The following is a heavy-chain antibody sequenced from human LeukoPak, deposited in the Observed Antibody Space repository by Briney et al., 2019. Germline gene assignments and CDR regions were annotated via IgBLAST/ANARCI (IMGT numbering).Heavy chain of an antibody. D-gene: IGHD6-13*01. Sequence: SETLSLTCTVSGGSISSYYWSWIRQPPGKGLEWIGYIYYSGTTNYNPSLKSRVTISVDTSKNRFSLKLSSVTAADTAVYYCARGVYIAAAQYGYWGQGTLVTVPS. CDR3: ARGVYIAAAQYGY. V-gene: IGHV4-59*01. CDR2: IYYSGTT. J-gene: IGHJ4*02. CDR1: GGSISSYY.